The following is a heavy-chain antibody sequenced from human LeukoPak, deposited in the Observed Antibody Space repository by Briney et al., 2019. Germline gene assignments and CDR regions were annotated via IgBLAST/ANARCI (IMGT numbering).Heavy chain of an antibody. J-gene: IGHJ6*03. CDR1: GFTFSSYA. Sequence: GGSLRLSCAASGFTFSSYAMHWVRQAPGKGLEWVAVISYDGSNKYYADSVKGRFTISRDNSRNTVFLQMNSLRGEDTAVYYCARDRRLYYMDVWGKGTTVTVSS. D-gene: IGHD5-24*01. CDR3: ARDRRLYYMDV. V-gene: IGHV3-30*04. CDR2: ISYDGSNK.